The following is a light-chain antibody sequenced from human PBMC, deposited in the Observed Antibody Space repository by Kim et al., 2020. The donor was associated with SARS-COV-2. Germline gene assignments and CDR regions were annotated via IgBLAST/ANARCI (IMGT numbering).Light chain of an antibody. CDR3: NSRDSSGNHWV. CDR1: SLRSYY. CDR2: GKN. V-gene: IGLV3-19*01. Sequence: ALGQTVRITCQGDSLRSYYASWYQQKPGLAPVLVIYGKNNRPSGIPDRFSGSSSGNTASLTITGAQAEDEADYYCNSRDSSGNHWVFGGGTQLTVL. J-gene: IGLJ3*02.